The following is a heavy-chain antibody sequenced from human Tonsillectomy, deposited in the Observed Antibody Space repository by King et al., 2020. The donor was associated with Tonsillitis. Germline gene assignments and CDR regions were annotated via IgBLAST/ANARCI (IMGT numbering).Heavy chain of an antibody. J-gene: IGHJ2*01. Sequence: VQLVQSGPDVKKPGESLKIACQGSGYSFTSYWIAWVRQMPGKGLEWMGIIYPGDSDTRYSPSFQGQVTISADKSISTAYLQWSSLKASDTAMYYCARQPVQFSNPPGYFDLWGRGTLVTVSS. V-gene: IGHV5-51*01. CDR3: ARQPVQFSNPPGYFDL. CDR2: IYPGDSDT. CDR1: GYSFTSYW. D-gene: IGHD6-6*01.